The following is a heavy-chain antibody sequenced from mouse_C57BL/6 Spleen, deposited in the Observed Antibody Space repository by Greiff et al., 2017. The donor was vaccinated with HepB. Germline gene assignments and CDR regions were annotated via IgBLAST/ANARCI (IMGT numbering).Heavy chain of an antibody. V-gene: IGHV5-17*01. Sequence: EVMLVESGGGLVKPGGSLKLSCAASGFTFSDYGMHWVRQAPEKGLEWVAYISSGRSTIYYADTVKGRFPISRDNAKNTLFLQMTSLRSEDTAMYYCARFFAGGRADDWGEGTTLTVSS. CDR3: ARFFAGGRADD. CDR2: ISSGRSTI. CDR1: GFTFSDYG. D-gene: IGHD1-1*02. J-gene: IGHJ2*01.